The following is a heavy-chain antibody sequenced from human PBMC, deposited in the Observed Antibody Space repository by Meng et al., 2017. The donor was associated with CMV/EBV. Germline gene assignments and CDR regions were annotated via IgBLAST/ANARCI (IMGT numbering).Heavy chain of an antibody. Sequence: GESLKISCAASGFTFSSYAMSWVRQAPGKGLEWVSAISGSGGSTYYADSVKGRSTISRDNSKNTLYLQMNSLRAEDTAVYYCAKVGSGSYYGRPYYYYGMDVWGQGTTVTVSS. CDR3: AKVGSGSYYGRPYYYYGMDV. D-gene: IGHD3-10*01. V-gene: IGHV3-23*01. J-gene: IGHJ6*02. CDR1: GFTFSSYA. CDR2: ISGSGGST.